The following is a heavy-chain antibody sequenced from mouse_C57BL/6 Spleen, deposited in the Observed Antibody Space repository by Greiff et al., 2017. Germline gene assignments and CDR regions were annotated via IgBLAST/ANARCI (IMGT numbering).Heavy chain of an antibody. J-gene: IGHJ2*01. CDR1: GYTFTRYW. D-gene: IGHD2-4*01. V-gene: IGHV1-72*01. Sequence: QGQLQEPGAELVKPGASVKLSWKASGYTFTRYWMHWGKQRPGRGLAWIGRIEPNSGGTKYNEKFKSKATLTVDKPSSTAYMQLSSLTSEDSAVYYCARSHRDYPLFWGQGTTLTVSS. CDR2: IEPNSGGT. CDR3: ARSHRDYPLF.